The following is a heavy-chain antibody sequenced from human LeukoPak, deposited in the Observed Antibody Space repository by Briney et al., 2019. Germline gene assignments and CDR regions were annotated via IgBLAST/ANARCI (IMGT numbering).Heavy chain of an antibody. CDR1: GYTYTRYY. V-gene: IGHV1-2*02. Sequence: ASVKVSCKASGYTYTRYYMHWVRQAPGQGLEWMGWINPNSGGTNYAQKFQGRVTMTRDTSISTAYMELSRLRSDDTAVYYCARSIVVVPAAIPDYYMDVWGKGTTVTVSS. CDR2: INPNSGGT. CDR3: ARSIVVVPAAIPDYYMDV. D-gene: IGHD2-2*01. J-gene: IGHJ6*03.